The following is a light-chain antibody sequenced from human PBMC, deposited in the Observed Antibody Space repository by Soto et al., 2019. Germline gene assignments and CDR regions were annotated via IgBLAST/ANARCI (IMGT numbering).Light chain of an antibody. CDR3: QQRSNWLFT. CDR2: DAS. Sequence: EIVLTQSPATLSLSPGERATLSCKASQSVSSYLAWYQQKPGQAPRLLIYDASSRATGIPDRFSGSGSGTDFTLTISSLEPEDFAVYYCQQRSNWLFTFGPGTKVDIK. J-gene: IGKJ3*01. V-gene: IGKV3-11*01. CDR1: QSVSSY.